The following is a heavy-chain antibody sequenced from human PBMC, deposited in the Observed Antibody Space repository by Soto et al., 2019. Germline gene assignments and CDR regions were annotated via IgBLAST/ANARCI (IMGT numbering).Heavy chain of an antibody. D-gene: IGHD1-26*01. CDR1: VGSISSGGYY. CDR2: IYYSGST. J-gene: IGHJ5*02. CDR3: ARDVASGWYDP. Sequence: QVQLQESGPGLVKPSQNLSLTCTVSVGSISSGGYYWSWIRQHPGKGLEWIAYIYYSGSTYYNQSHKSRVTISVSTSKNQFYLKLSSVTAAETAVYYCARDVASGWYDPWGQGNLVTVSS. V-gene: IGHV4-31*03.